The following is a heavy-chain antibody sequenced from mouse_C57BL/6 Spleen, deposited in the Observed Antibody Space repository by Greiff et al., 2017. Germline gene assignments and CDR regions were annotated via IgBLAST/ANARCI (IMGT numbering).Heavy chain of an antibody. Sequence: QVQLQQSGPELVKPGASVKISCKASGYAFSSSWMNWVKQRPGKGLEWIGRIYPGDGDTNYNGKFKGKATLTAAKSSSTAYMQLSSLTSEDSAVYFCALYDYDEGFAYWGQGTLVTVSA. CDR3: ALYDYDEGFAY. J-gene: IGHJ3*01. CDR2: IYPGDGDT. V-gene: IGHV1-82*01. D-gene: IGHD2-4*01. CDR1: GYAFSSSW.